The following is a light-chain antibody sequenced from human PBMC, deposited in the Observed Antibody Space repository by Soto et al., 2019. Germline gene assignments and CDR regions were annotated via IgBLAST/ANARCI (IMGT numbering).Light chain of an antibody. Sequence: EIVMTQSPATLSVSPGETATLSCRASQGVSINLAWYQQKPGQAPRLLIYGTSTRATGIPARFSGSGSGTEFTLTLSSLQSEDFAVYYCQQYNNWPPLTFGGGTKVQIK. J-gene: IGKJ4*01. V-gene: IGKV3-15*01. CDR2: GTS. CDR1: QGVSIN. CDR3: QQYNNWPPLT.